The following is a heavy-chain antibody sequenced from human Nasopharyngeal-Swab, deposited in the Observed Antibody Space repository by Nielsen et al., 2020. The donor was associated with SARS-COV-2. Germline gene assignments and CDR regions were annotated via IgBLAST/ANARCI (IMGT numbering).Heavy chain of an antibody. Sequence: GESMKISCAASGLSVSSNYMSWVRQAPGKGLEWVSIIYPGGSTYYAESVKGRFTISRDSSRNTMYLQMNSMTAEDTAVYYCARVLDGYNGFDYWGQGNLVTVSS. CDR2: IYPGGST. V-gene: IGHV3-53*01. J-gene: IGHJ4*02. CDR3: ARVLDGYNGFDY. CDR1: GLSVSSNY. D-gene: IGHD5-24*01.